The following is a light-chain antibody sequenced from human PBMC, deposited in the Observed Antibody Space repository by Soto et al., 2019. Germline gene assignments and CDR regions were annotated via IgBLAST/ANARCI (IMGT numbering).Light chain of an antibody. Sequence: DIVLTQSPLSLPVTPGEPASISCSASQSLLQSNGYNYLAWFLQKPGQSPQLLIYLASTRASGVPDRFSGSGSGTDFTLKISRVEAEDAGVYYCMQALQTPRTFGGGTKVEI. J-gene: IGKJ4*01. CDR3: MQALQTPRT. V-gene: IGKV2-28*01. CDR1: QSLLQSNGYNY. CDR2: LAS.